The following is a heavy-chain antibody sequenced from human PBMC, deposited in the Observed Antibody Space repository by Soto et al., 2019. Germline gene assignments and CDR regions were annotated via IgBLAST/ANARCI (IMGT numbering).Heavy chain of an antibody. D-gene: IGHD3-22*01. CDR2: IVVGSGNT. J-gene: IGHJ3*02. Sequence: SVKVSCKASGFTFTSSAVQWVRQARGQRLEWIGWIVVGSGNTNYAQKFQERVTITRDMSTSTAYMELSSLRSEDTAVYYCAAGGGRRYYYDSSGYRDAFDIWGQGTMVTVSS. CDR3: AAGGGRRYYYDSSGYRDAFDI. V-gene: IGHV1-58*01. CDR1: GFTFTSSA.